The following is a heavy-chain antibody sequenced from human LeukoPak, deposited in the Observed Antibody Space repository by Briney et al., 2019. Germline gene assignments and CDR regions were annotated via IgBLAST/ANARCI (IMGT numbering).Heavy chain of an antibody. V-gene: IGHV3-9*01. CDR2: ISWNSGSI. CDR3: AKVSDGYNSSYFDY. J-gene: IGHJ4*02. CDR1: GFAFDDYA. Sequence: GGSLRLSCAASGFAFDDYAMHWVRQAPGKGLEWVSGISWNSGSIGYADSVKGRFTISRDNAKNSLYLQMNSLRAEDTALYYCAKVSDGYNSSYFDYWGQGTLVTVSS. D-gene: IGHD5-24*01.